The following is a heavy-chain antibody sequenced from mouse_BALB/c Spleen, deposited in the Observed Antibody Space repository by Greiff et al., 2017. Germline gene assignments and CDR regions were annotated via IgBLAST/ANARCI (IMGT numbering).Heavy chain of an antibody. Sequence: QVQLQQSGAELVRPGSSVKISCKASGYAFSSYWMNWVKQRPGQGLEWIGQIYPGDGDTNYNGKFKGKATLTADKSSSTAYMQLSSLTSEDSAVYFCATSYGSTLFDDWGQGTTLTVSS. CDR3: ATSYGSTLFDD. CDR1: GYAFSSYW. D-gene: IGHD1-1*01. CDR2: IYPGDGDT. V-gene: IGHV1-80*01. J-gene: IGHJ2*01.